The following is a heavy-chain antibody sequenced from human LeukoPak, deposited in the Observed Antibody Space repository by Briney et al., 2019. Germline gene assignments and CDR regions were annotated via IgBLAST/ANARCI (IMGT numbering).Heavy chain of an antibody. J-gene: IGHJ4*02. V-gene: IGHV4-39*07. CDR1: GGSISTTNYY. CDR3: ARVSGYCSGGSCYAIDY. Sequence: PSETLSLTCTVSGGSISTTNYYWGWIRQPPGKGLEWIGSIYFSGSTYYNPSLKSRVTISVDTSKNQFSLKLSSVTAADTAVYYCARVSGYCSGGSCYAIDYWGQGTLVTVSS. CDR2: IYFSGST. D-gene: IGHD2-15*01.